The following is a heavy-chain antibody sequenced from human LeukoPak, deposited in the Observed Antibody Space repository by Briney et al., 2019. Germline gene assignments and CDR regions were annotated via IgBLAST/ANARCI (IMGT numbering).Heavy chain of an antibody. CDR3: AKDGDSSSVGDY. V-gene: IGHV3-23*01. J-gene: IGHJ4*02. D-gene: IGHD6-13*01. CDR2: ISGSGGST. CDR1: GFSVYDNY. Sequence: GGSLRLSCAASGFSVYDNYMGWVRQAPGKGLEWVSAISGSGGSTYYADSVKGRFTISRDNSKNTLYLQMNSLRAEDTAVYYCAKDGDSSSVGDYWGQGTLVTVSS.